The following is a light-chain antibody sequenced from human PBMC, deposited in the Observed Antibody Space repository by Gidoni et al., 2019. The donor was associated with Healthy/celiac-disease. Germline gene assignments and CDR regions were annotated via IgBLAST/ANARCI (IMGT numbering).Light chain of an antibody. J-gene: IGLJ3*02. V-gene: IGLV3-19*01. CDR2: GKN. Sequence: SSELTQDPAVSVALGQTVRITSQGDRLRSYYASWYQQKPGQAPVLVIYGKNNRPSGIPDRFSGSSSGNTASLTITGAQAEDEADYYCNSRDSSGNHHWVFGGGTKLTVL. CDR1: RLRSYY. CDR3: NSRDSSGNHHWV.